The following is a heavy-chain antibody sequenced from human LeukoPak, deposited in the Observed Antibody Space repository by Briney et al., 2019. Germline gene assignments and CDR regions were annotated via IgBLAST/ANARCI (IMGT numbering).Heavy chain of an antibody. CDR3: ARDRFSAPRGYDHSTFDA. CDR2: LDPRTGNA. Sequence: ASVKVSCKASGYTFTSYDINWVRQATGQGLEWMGWLDPRTGNAGYPQKFQDRVTMTRNTSINTAYMELTSLNSDDTAVYYCARDRFSAPRGYDHSTFDAWGQGNLVNVSS. J-gene: IGHJ4*02. D-gene: IGHD2-15*01. CDR1: GYTFTSYD. V-gene: IGHV1-8*01.